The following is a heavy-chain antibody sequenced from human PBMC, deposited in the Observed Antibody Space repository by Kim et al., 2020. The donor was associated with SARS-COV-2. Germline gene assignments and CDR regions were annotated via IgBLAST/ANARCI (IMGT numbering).Heavy chain of an antibody. J-gene: IGHJ4*02. CDR3: ARVPYGSGIDY. V-gene: IGHV3-33*01. D-gene: IGHD3-10*01. Sequence: KKDYADAVKGPFTISRDNSKNTLYLQMNSLRAEDTAVYYCARVPYGSGIDYWGQGTLVIVSS. CDR2: KK.